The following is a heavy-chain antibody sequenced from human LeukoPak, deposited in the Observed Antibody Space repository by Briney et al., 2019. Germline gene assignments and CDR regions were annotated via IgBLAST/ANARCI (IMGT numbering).Heavy chain of an antibody. J-gene: IGHJ4*02. CDR1: GYTFTGYY. Sequence: GASVKVSCKASGYTFTGYYMHWVRQAPGQGFEWMGWINPNSGGTNYAQKFQGRVTMTRDTSISTAYMELSRLRSDDTAVYYCANLGYCSGGSCYDVDYWGQGTLVTVSS. CDR3: ANLGYCSGGSCYDVDY. V-gene: IGHV1-2*02. D-gene: IGHD2-15*01. CDR2: INPNSGGT.